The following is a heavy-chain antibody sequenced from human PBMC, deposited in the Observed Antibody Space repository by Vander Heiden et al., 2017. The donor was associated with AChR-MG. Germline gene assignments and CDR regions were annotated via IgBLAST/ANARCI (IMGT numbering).Heavy chain of an antibody. V-gene: IGHV1-69*06. CDR2: IIPLFGTA. CDR1: GGTFSSYA. J-gene: IGHJ3*02. D-gene: IGHD3-10*01. Sequence: QVQLVQSGAEVKKPGSSVKVSCKASGGTFSSYAISWVRQAPGQGLEWMGGIIPLFGTANYAQKFQGRVTITADKSTSTAYMELSSLRSEDTAIYYCARGISISALDAFDIWGQGTMVTVSS. CDR3: ARGISISALDAFDI.